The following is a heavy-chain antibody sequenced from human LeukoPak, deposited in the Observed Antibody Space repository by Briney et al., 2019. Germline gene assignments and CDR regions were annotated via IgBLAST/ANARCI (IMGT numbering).Heavy chain of an antibody. CDR2: IYYSGST. D-gene: IGHD5-18*01. CDR3: ASSSGYSYGWSHDY. Sequence: PSETLSLTCTVSGGPISSYYWSWIRQPPGKGLEWIGYIYYSGSTNYNPSLKSRVTISVDTSKNQFSLKLSSVTAADTAVYYCASSSGYSYGWSHDYWGQGTLVTVSS. CDR1: GGPISSYY. V-gene: IGHV4-59*01. J-gene: IGHJ4*02.